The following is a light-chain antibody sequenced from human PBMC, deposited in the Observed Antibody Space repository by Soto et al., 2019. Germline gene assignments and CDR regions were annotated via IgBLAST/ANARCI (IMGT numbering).Light chain of an antibody. CDR2: AAS. J-gene: IGKJ5*01. Sequence: EIVLTQSPGTLSLSPGERATLPCRASQSVSSSYLACYQQKPGQAPRLLIYAASIMATGIPDRFSGSGSGTAFTLNSSRREPDDFALYYCQQDGSSPAKTFGQGTRLEIK. CDR3: QQDGSSPAKT. CDR1: QSVSSSY. V-gene: IGKV3-20*01.